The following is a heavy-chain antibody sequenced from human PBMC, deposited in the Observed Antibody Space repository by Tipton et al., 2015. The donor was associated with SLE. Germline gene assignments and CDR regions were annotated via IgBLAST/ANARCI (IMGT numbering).Heavy chain of an antibody. Sequence: QLVQSGAEVKKPGASVKVSCKASGYTFTNYGISWVRQAPGQGLEWMRWISPYNGNTDSAQNLQGRVTMTADTSTTTAYMELRSLRSDDTAVYYCARSYYGSRHYYTHADHWGQGTQVTVSS. CDR2: ISPYNGNT. CDR1: GYTFTNYG. J-gene: IGHJ4*02. D-gene: IGHD3-10*01. CDR3: ARSYYGSRHYYTHADH. V-gene: IGHV1-18*01.